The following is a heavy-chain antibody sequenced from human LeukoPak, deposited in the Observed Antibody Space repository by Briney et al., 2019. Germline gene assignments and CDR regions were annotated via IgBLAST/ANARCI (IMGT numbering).Heavy chain of an antibody. V-gene: IGHV3-74*01. J-gene: IGHJ4*02. CDR3: ANSQSPYSFDY. CDR1: GFTFSSYW. D-gene: IGHD1-7*01. Sequence: GGSLRLSCAASGFTFSSYWMHWVRQAPGKGLVWVSRINSDGSSTSYADSVKGRFTISRDNAKNTLYLQMNSLRAEDTAVYYCANSQSPYSFDYWGQGTLVTVSS. CDR2: INSDGSST.